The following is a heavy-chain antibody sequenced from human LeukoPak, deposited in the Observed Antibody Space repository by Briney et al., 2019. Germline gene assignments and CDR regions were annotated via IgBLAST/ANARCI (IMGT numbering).Heavy chain of an antibody. CDR1: GGSISSTSYF. V-gene: IGHV4-39*01. Sequence: PSETLSLTCTVSGGSISSTSYFWGWIRQPPGKGLGWIGSVYYTGSTYYNPSLKSRVTISIDTSKNQVSLKLSSVTAADTAVYYCAGHGISGTYYAPFDYWGQGTLVTVSS. CDR3: AGHGISGTYYAPFDY. CDR2: VYYTGST. D-gene: IGHD1-26*01. J-gene: IGHJ4*02.